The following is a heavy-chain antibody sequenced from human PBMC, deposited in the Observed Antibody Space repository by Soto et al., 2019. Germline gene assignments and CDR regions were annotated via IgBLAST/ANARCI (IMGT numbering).Heavy chain of an antibody. Sequence: QITLKESGPTLVKPTQTLTLTCTFSGFSFRTTGVGVGWIRQPPGKALEWLALIYWDDDMRYRPSLRSRLTSSKAPSKHQVVLTMTNMDPVDIATYYCVAGGFPNWFDPWGQGTLVTVSS. CDR3: VAGGFPNWFDP. D-gene: IGHD3-10*01. J-gene: IGHJ5*02. V-gene: IGHV2-5*02. CDR2: IYWDDDM. CDR1: GFSFRTTGVG.